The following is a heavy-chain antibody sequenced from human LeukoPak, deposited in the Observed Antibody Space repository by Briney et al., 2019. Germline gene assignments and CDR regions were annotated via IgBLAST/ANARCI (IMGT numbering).Heavy chain of an antibody. CDR1: GFTFSVYS. V-gene: IGHV3-48*01. D-gene: IGHD3-10*01. CDR3: ARMTIPGSLDY. J-gene: IGHJ4*02. Sequence: PGGSLRLSCAASGFTFSVYSMTWVRQAPGKGLEWISHISAASHGIYYADSVKGRFTVSRDNAKNSLYLQMNSLRAEDTAVYYCARMTIPGSLDYWGQGTLVTVSS. CDR2: ISAASHGI.